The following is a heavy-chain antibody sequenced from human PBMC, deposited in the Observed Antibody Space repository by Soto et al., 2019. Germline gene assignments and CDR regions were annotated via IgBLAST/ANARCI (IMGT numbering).Heavy chain of an antibody. J-gene: IGHJ4*02. D-gene: IGHD2-15*01. CDR3: AKDPYCSGSSCYSYYFDY. CDR2: ISGSGGST. Sequence: EVQLLESGGGLVQPGGSLRLSCAASGFTFSSYAMSWVRQAPGKGLEWVSAISGSGGSTYYADSVKGRFTISRDNSKNTLYLQMNSLRAEDTAVYYCAKDPYCSGSSCYSYYFDYWGQGTLVTVSS. V-gene: IGHV3-23*01. CDR1: GFTFSSYA.